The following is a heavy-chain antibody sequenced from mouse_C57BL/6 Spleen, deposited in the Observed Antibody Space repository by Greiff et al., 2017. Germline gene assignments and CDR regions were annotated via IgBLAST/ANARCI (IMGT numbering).Heavy chain of an antibody. J-gene: IGHJ4*01. D-gene: IGHD4-1*01. V-gene: IGHV1-58*01. Sequence: EVQLQQSGAELVRPGSSVKMSCKTSGYTFTSYGINWVKQRPGQGLEWIGYIYIGNGYTEYNEKFKGKATLTSDTSSSTADMQLSSLTSEYAAIYFCARTLVGARDYSMDYWGQGTSVTVSS. CDR1: GYTFTSYG. CDR3: ARTLVGARDYSMDY. CDR2: IYIGNGYT.